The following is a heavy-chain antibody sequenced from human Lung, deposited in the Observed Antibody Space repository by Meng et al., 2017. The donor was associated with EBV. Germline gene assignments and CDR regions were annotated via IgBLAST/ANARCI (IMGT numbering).Heavy chain of an antibody. J-gene: IGHJ4*02. CDR1: SASISSNNY. V-gene: IGHV4-4*02. Sequence: QVQLQESGPGLVKPSGTLSLTCTVSSASISSNNYWTWVRQSPGKGLEWIGEIYHNENTNYNPSLMSRVTMSLDKSKNHFSLKLRSVTAADTAVYFCARAPGNWNFDSWGQGTLVTVSS. CDR3: ARAPGNWNFDS. D-gene: IGHD1-20*01. CDR2: IYHNENT.